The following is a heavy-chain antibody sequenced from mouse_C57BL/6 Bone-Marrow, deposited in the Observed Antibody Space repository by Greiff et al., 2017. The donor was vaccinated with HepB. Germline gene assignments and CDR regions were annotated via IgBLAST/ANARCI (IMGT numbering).Heavy chain of an antibody. Sequence: EVQRVESGGGLVKPGGSLKLSCAASGFTFSSYAMSWVRQTPEKRLEWVATISDGGSYTYYPDNVKGRFTISRDNAKNNLYLQMSHLKSEDTAMYYCARKSPIDYWGQGTTLTVSS. CDR3: ARKSPIDY. V-gene: IGHV5-4*01. CDR1: GFTFSSYA. CDR2: ISDGGSYT. J-gene: IGHJ2*01.